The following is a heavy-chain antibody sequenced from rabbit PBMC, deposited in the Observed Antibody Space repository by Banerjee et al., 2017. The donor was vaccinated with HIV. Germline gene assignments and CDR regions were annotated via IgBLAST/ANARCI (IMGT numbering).Heavy chain of an antibody. CDR1: GIDFSSYG. CDR3: VKIVVAIGRMHYFSL. D-gene: IGHD4-1*01. CDR2: IYPDYGST. J-gene: IGHJ4*01. Sequence: QEQLVESGGGLVTLGGSLKLSCKASGIDFSSYGISWVRQAPGKGLEWIAYIYPDYGSTDYASWVNGRFTISLDNAQNTVFLQMTSLTAADTATYFCVKIVVAIGRMHYFSLWGQGTLVTVS. V-gene: IGHV1S47*01.